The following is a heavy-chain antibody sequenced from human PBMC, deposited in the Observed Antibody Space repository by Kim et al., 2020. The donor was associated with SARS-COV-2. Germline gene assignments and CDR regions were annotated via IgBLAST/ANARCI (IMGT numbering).Heavy chain of an antibody. CDR3: ARTVGLVGAYYFDY. D-gene: IGHD1-26*01. Sequence: NPSFQGQVTISADKSISTAYLQGSSLKASDTAMYYCARTVGLVGAYYFDYWGQGTLVTVSS. J-gene: IGHJ4*02. V-gene: IGHV5-51*01.